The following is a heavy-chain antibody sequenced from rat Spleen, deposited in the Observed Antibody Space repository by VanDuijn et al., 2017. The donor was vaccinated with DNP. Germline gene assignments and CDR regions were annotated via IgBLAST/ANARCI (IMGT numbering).Heavy chain of an antibody. V-gene: IGHV5S23*01. J-gene: IGHJ2*01. D-gene: IGHD2-7*01. CDR1: GFTFGNYD. CDR2: ISTVGDNG. CDR3: ARLLAGRSYYFDY. Sequence: EVQLVESGENLVRPGGSLKLSCVVSGFTFGNYDMAWVRQTPTKGLEWVASISTVGDNGVYRDSVKGRFTMSRDNAKSTLYLQMNSLRSEDTATYYCARLLAGRSYYFDYWGQGVMVTVSS.